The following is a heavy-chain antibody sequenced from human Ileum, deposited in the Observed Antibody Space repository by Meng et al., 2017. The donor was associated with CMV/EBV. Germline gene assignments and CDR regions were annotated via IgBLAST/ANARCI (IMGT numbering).Heavy chain of an antibody. CDR3: VRASITMIDY. Sequence: HLQLQESGPGLVKPSETLSLTCTVSGDSISSGDYFWCWIRQPPKGLEWVASITYSGTTYYNPSLKSRVTMSVDTSKNQFSLKLNSVTAADTAVYYCVRASITMIDYWGQGTLVTVSS. CDR1: GDSISSGDYF. CDR2: ITYSGTT. V-gene: IGHV4-39*07. J-gene: IGHJ4*02. D-gene: IGHD3-22*01.